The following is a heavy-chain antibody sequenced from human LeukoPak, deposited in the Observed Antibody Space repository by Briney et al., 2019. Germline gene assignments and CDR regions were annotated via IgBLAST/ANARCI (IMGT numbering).Heavy chain of an antibody. CDR3: AKDPDFWSGYLANYFDY. J-gene: IGHJ4*02. CDR1: GFTFSSYA. D-gene: IGHD3-3*01. CDR2: ISGSGGSS. V-gene: IGHV3-23*01. Sequence: GGSLRLSCAASGFTFSSYAMSWVRQAPGKGLEWVSAISGSGGSSYYADSVKGRFTISRDNSKNTLYLQMNSLRAEDTAVYYCAKDPDFWSGYLANYFDYWGQGTLVTVSS.